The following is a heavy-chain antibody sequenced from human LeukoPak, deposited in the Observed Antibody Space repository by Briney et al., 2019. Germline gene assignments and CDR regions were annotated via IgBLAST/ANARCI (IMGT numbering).Heavy chain of an antibody. CDR3: ARHPGYRDANYYYYYYMDV. Sequence: SETLSLTCAVYGGSFSGYYWSWIRQPPGKGLEWIGEINHSGSTNYNPSLKSRVTISVDTSKNQFSLKLSSVTAADTAVHYCARHPGYRDANYYYYYYMDVWGKGTTVTISS. J-gene: IGHJ6*03. D-gene: IGHD6-13*01. CDR2: INHSGST. CDR1: GGSFSGYY. V-gene: IGHV4-34*01.